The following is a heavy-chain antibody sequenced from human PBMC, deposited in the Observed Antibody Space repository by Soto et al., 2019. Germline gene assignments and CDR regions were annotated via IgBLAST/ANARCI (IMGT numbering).Heavy chain of an antibody. CDR3: ARGLAARTGRFDY. CDR2: IYPGDSDT. J-gene: IGHJ4*02. CDR1: GYSFTSYW. D-gene: IGHD6-6*01. Sequence: GGSLRLSCKGSGYSFTSYWIGWVRQMPGKGLEWMGIIYPGDSDTRYSPSFQGQVTISADKSISTAYLQWSSLKASDTAMYYCARGLAARTGRFDYWGQGTLVTVSS. V-gene: IGHV5-51*01.